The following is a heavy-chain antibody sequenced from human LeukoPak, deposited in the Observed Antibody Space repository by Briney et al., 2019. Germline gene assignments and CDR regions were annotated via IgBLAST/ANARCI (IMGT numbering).Heavy chain of an antibody. V-gene: IGHV4-59*01. CDR2: MCFYDST. CDR1: GGSSSGYY. Sequence: SETLSLTCTVSGGSSSGYYWTWIRQPPGKGLEWIGYMCFYDSTNYNPSLKSRVTISVDMSKNQLSLKLRSVSAADTAVYYCARGDIYFFDYWGQGTLVTVSS. CDR3: ARGDIYFFDY. J-gene: IGHJ4*02. D-gene: IGHD3-3*02.